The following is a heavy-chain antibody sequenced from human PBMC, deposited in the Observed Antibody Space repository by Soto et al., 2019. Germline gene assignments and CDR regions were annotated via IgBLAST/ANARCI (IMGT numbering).Heavy chain of an antibody. CDR2: IYSGGTT. CDR1: GFTVSSTNY. D-gene: IGHD5-12*01. J-gene: IGHJ4*02. V-gene: IGHV3-53*01. Sequence: EVQLVESGGGLIQPGGSLRLSFVVSGFTVSSTNYMSWVRHAPGTGLEWVSVIYSGGTTYYAASIKGRFTIPRDNSNNKLYLQMNSLRAADTALYYCPGYGYWGKGTLVTVSS. CDR3: PGYGY.